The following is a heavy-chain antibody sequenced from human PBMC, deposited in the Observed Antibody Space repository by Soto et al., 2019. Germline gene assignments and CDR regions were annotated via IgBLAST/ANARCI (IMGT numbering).Heavy chain of an antibody. CDR1: GGSFSGYY. J-gene: IGHJ4*02. D-gene: IGHD3-16*01. CDR2: INHSGST. Sequence: QVQLQQWGAGLLKPSETLSLTCAVYGGSFSGYYWSWIRQPPGKGLEWIGEINHSGSTNYNPSLKSRVTISVDTSKNQFSLKLSSVTAADTAVYYCARGGHRGIKTSDYWGQGTLVTVSS. V-gene: IGHV4-34*01. CDR3: ARGGHRGIKTSDY.